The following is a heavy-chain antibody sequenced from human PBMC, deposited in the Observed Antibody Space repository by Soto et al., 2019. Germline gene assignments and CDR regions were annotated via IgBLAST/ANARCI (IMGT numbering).Heavy chain of an antibody. V-gene: IGHV4-30-4*01. CDR3: ARVGRTYYYDGSGYNWFDP. CDR1: GGSISSGDYY. Sequence: PSETLSLTCTVSGGSISSGDYYWSWIRQPPGEGLGWIEYMYYRGSTYYNPSLKRRLTRSVDTANNQCALKLSSVTAADTAVYYGARVGRTYYYDGSGYNWFDPWGQGTLFTVSS. CDR2: MYYRGST. D-gene: IGHD3-22*01. J-gene: IGHJ5*02.